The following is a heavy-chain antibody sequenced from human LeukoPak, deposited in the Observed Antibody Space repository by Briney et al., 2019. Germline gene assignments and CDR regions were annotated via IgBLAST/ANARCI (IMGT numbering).Heavy chain of an antibody. V-gene: IGHV3-21*01. J-gene: IGHJ5*02. CDR1: GFTFSSYS. D-gene: IGHD3-3*01. Sequence: GGSLRLSCAASGFTFSSYSMNWVRQAPGKGLEWVSSISSSSSYIYYADSVKGRFTISRDNAKNSLYLQMNSLRAEDTAVYYCAKTGPGYDFWSGYPPRNSWFDPWGQGTLVTVSS. CDR3: AKTGPGYDFWSGYPPRNSWFDP. CDR2: ISSSSSYI.